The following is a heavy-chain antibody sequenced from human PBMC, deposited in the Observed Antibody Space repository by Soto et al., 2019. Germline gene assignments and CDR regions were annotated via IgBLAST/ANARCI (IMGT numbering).Heavy chain of an antibody. V-gene: IGHV4-34*01. Sequence: SETLSLTCAVYDTSFVDYYWGWIRQPPGKGLECIGEITHSGSTNYNPSLKSRVTLSVDTSKNQFSLKLTSVTAADTAVYYCARGLRASFGVRLSYYYYGMDVWGQGTTVTVSS. CDR1: DTSFVDYY. J-gene: IGHJ6*02. CDR3: ARGLRASFGVRLSYYYYGMDV. CDR2: ITHSGST. D-gene: IGHD3-10*01.